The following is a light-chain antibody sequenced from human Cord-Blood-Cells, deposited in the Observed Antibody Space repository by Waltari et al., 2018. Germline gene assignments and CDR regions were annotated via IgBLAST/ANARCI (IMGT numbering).Light chain of an antibody. V-gene: IGKV1-5*01. CDR1: QSISIL. J-gene: IGKJ1*01. CDR2: DAS. Sequence: IQMPQSPSTLSASVGDRLTITCRASQSISILLASYQQKPGKGPKLLIYDASSLESGVPSSFSGSGSGTEFTLTISSLQPDDFATYYCQQYNSYWTFGQGTKVEIK. CDR3: QQYNSYWT.